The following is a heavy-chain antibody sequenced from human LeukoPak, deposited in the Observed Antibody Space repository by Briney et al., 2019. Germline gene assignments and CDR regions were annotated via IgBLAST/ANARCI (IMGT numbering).Heavy chain of an antibody. D-gene: IGHD6-19*01. V-gene: IGHV3-23*01. Sequence: PGGSLRLSYTASGFTFSTYAMSWVRPAPGKGLEWVAAIGGGGGNTYYADSVKGRFTISRDNSKNTLYLQMNSLRAEDTAVYYCAKDKAVATKPYYFDYWGQGTLVTVSS. CDR1: GFTFSTYA. J-gene: IGHJ4*02. CDR2: IGGGGGNT. CDR3: AKDKAVATKPYYFDY.